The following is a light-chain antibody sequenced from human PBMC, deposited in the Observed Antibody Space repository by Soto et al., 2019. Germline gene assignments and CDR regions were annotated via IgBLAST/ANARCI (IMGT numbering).Light chain of an antibody. V-gene: IGKV3-15*01. J-gene: IGKJ4*01. CDR1: QSVSNN. CDR2: STS. Sequence: EIVMTQSPATLSVSPGEGATLSCKASQSVSNNLARYQQKPGQAPRLLIYSTSTRATGIPARFSGSGSGTEFTLTICSLQFEYFAVYCCQQSNNLPPLTFGGATKVDIK. CDR3: QQSNNLPPLT.